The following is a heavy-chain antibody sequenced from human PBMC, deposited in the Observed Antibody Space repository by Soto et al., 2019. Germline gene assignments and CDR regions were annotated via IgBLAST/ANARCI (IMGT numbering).Heavy chain of an antibody. Sequence: PGGTPNISCEVSGFSFTIYSTSWVRQMPVESQECGGRIDPSDPYTNDSPSCQGHGAISADKAISTAYLQWSSRKASDTAMYYCARHGAGYCSSISCYHLRYYDGMDVWGQGTTVTVSS. V-gene: IGHV5-10-1*01. D-gene: IGHD2-2*03. J-gene: IGHJ6*02. CDR2: IDPSDPYT. CDR1: GFSFTIYS. CDR3: ARHGAGYCSSISCYHLRYYDGMDV.